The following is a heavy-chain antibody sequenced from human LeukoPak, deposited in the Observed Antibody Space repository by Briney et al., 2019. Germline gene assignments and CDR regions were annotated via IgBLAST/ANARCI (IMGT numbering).Heavy chain of an antibody. J-gene: IGHJ3*02. CDR1: GFTFSDCY. CDR3: ARELLIAVAAHDAFDI. CDR2: ISSSGSTI. Sequence: GGSLRLSCAASGFTFSDCYMSWIRQAPGKGLEWVSYISSSGSTIYYADSVKGRFTISRDNAKNSLYLQMNSLRAEDTAVYYCARELLIAVAAHDAFDIWGQGTMVTVSS. V-gene: IGHV3-11*01. D-gene: IGHD6-19*01.